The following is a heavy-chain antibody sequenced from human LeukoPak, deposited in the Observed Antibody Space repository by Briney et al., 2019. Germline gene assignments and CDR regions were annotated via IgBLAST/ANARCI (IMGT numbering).Heavy chain of an antibody. J-gene: IGHJ4*02. CDR2: IKEDGSEK. V-gene: IGHV3-7*01. CDR3: ARDGRDGYNLLHFDY. CDR1: GFTFSSFW. Sequence: QPGGSLRLSCAVSGFTFSSFWMTWVRQAPGKGLEWVAKIKEDGSEKYYVDSVKGRFTVSRDNVKNSLFLQMNSLRVEDTAVYYCARDGRDGYNLLHFDYWGQGTLVTASS. D-gene: IGHD5-24*01.